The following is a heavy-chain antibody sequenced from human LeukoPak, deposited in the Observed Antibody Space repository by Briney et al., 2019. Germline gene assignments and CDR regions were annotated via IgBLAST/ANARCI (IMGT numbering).Heavy chain of an antibody. CDR2: IYYSGST. D-gene: IGHD3-10*01. CDR3: ARDRHYYGSGSYYNGSWDYYYYMDV. Sequence: SETLSLTCTVSGGSISSYYWSWIRQPPGKGLEWIGYIYYSGSTNYNPSLKSRVTISVDTSKNQFSLKLSSVTAADTAVYYCARDRHYYGSGSYYNGSWDYYYYMDVWGKGTTVTISS. CDR1: GGSISSYY. J-gene: IGHJ6*03. V-gene: IGHV4-59*01.